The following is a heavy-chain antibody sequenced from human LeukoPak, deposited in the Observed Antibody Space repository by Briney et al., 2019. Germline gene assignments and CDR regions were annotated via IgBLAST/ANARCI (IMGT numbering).Heavy chain of an antibody. CDR2: IYNSGTT. J-gene: IGHJ4*02. V-gene: IGHV4-59*12. Sequence: SETLSLTCTVSGGSISSNYWSWIRQPPGRGLEWIGYIYNSGTTNYNPSLKSRVTISIDTSKKQFSLKLNSVTAADTAVYYCARRRGYCSSTSCYQRVYYFDYWGQGTLVTVSS. CDR3: ARRRGYCSSTSCYQRVYYFDY. CDR1: GGSISSNY. D-gene: IGHD2-2*01.